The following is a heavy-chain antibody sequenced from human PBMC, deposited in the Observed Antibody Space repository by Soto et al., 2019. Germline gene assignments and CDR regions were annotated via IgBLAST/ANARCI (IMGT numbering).Heavy chain of an antibody. CDR1: EFIFSDYA. D-gene: IGHD3-16*02. J-gene: IGHJ4*01. Sequence: PGGSLRLSCVASEFIFSDYAMSGVRQAPGKGPEWVSVIGGDGYKPEYADAVKGRSTVSRDNSKNMLYLQMDSLRVDDTAVYYGAKYSFSGYDIYHRYEFWGQGPLVTVSS. CDR2: IGGDGYKP. V-gene: IGHV3-23*01. CDR3: AKYSFSGYDIYHRYEF.